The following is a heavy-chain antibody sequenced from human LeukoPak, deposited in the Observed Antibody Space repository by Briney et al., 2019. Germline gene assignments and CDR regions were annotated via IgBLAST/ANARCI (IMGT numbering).Heavy chain of an antibody. Sequence: PSETLSLTCAVYGGSFSGYYWSWIRQPPGKGLEWIGEINHSGSTNYNPSLKSRVTISVDTSKNQFSLKLSSVTAADTAVYYCAHPGSAATVQWGQGALVTVSS. CDR2: INHSGST. J-gene: IGHJ4*02. CDR1: GGSFSGYY. CDR3: AHPGSAATVQ. V-gene: IGHV4-34*01. D-gene: IGHD6-25*01.